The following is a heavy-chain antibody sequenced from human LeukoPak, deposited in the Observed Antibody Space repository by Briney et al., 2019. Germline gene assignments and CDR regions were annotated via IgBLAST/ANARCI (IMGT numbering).Heavy chain of an antibody. V-gene: IGHV1-8*03. Sequence: ASVKVSCKASGYTFTSYVINWVRQATGQGLEWMGWMNPNSGNTGYAQKFQGRVTIARNTSISTAYMELSSLRSEDTAVYYCARSCTNGVCPLDDWGQGTLVTVSS. D-gene: IGHD2-8*01. CDR2: MNPNSGNT. CDR1: GYTFTSYV. J-gene: IGHJ4*02. CDR3: ARSCTNGVCPLDD.